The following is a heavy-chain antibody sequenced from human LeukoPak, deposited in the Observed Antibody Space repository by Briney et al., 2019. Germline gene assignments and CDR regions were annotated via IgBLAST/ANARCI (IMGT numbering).Heavy chain of an antibody. V-gene: IGHV3-74*01. CDR1: GFTFSSYW. CDR3: ARVTERVMGNFDY. D-gene: IGHD2-8*01. J-gene: IGHJ4*02. CDR2: INSDGSST. Sequence: LPGGSLRLSSAASGFTFSSYWMHWVRQAPGKGLVWVSRINSDGSSTSYADSVKGRLTISRDNAKNTLYLQMNSLRAEDTAVYYCARVTERVMGNFDYWGQGTLVTVSS.